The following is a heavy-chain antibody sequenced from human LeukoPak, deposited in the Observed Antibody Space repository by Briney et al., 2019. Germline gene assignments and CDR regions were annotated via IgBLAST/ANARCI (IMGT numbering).Heavy chain of an antibody. D-gene: IGHD2-8*01. V-gene: IGHV1-2*02. CDR1: GYTFTGYY. J-gene: IGHJ6*03. CDR3: VRGVTYMDV. Sequence: GASVKVSCKASGYTFTGYYMHWVRQAPGQGLEWMGWINGHSGGTNSAQRFQGRVTMTRDTSINTAYMELSSLTSDDTAVYYCVRGVTYMDVWGRGTTVTVSS. CDR2: INGHSGGT.